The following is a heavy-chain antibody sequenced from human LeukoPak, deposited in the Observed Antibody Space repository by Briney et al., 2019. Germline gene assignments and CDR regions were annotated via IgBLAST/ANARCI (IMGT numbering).Heavy chain of an antibody. D-gene: IGHD1-7*01. CDR1: GFTFSSYW. Sequence: GGSLRLSCAASGFTFSSYWMSWVRQAPGKGLEWVANIKQDGSEKYYVDSVKGRFTISRGNAKNSLYLQMNSLRAEDTAVYYCARGLDNNWNYEPYFDYWGQGTLVTVSS. V-gene: IGHV3-7*03. CDR2: IKQDGSEK. CDR3: ARGLDNNWNYEPYFDY. J-gene: IGHJ4*02.